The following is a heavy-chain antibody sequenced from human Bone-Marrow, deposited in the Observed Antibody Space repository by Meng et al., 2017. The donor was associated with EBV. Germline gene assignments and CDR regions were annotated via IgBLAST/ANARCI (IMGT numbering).Heavy chain of an antibody. CDR3: ASLAAAGAPFDY. V-gene: IGHV4-4*02. J-gene: IGHJ4*02. D-gene: IGHD6-13*01. CDR1: GGSISSSNW. Sequence: QGHLREPGPGLVKPSGPLSLTCAVSGGSISSSNWWSWVRQPPGKGLEWIGEIYHSGSTNYNPSLKSRVTISVDKSKNQFSLKLSSVTAADTAVYYCASLAAAGAPFDYWGQGTLVTVSS. CDR2: IYHSGST.